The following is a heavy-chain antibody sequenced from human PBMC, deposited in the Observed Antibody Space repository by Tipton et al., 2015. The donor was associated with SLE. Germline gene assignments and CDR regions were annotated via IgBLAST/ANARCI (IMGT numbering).Heavy chain of an antibody. J-gene: IGHJ3*02. V-gene: IGHV4-59*01. CDR1: GDSISTYY. CDR2: INYSGST. Sequence: TLSLTCTVSGDSISTYYWSWIRQPAGEGLEWIGYINYSGSTKYNPSLKSRVTISVDTSKNQFSLKLSSVTAADTAVYYCARDPGETDAFDIWGQGTMVTVSS. CDR3: ARDPGETDAFDI. D-gene: IGHD3-10*01.